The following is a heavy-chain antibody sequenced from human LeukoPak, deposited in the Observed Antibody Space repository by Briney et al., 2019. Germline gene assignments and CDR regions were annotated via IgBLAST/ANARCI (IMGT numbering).Heavy chain of an antibody. J-gene: IGHJ2*01. Sequence: GGSLRLSCAASGFTFSTYSMNWVRQAPGKGLEWVSSISSSSSYIYYADSVKGRFTISRDNAKNSVYLLLNSLTPEDTAVYYCARDLRAGGTWSYGVYFDLWGRGTLVTVSS. D-gene: IGHD4-17*01. CDR2: ISSSSSYI. CDR3: ARDLRAGGTWSYGVYFDL. CDR1: GFTFSTYS. V-gene: IGHV3-21*01.